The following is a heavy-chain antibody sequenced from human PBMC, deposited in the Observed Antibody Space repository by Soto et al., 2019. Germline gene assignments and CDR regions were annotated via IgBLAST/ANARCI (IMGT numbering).Heavy chain of an antibody. V-gene: IGHV3-23*01. J-gene: IGHJ4*02. CDR3: AKGPAPHEWELIYFDH. D-gene: IGHD1-26*01. CDR2: ISGSGGST. Sequence: EVQLLESGGGLVQPGGSLRLSCAASGFTFSSYAMTWVRQAPGKGLEWVSAISGSGGSTYYADSVKGRFTISRDNSRNTLYLQMNSLRAEDTAIYYCAKGPAPHEWELIYFDHWGQGTLVTVSS. CDR1: GFTFSSYA.